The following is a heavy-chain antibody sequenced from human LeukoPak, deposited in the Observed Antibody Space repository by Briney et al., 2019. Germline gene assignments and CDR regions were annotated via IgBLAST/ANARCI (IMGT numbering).Heavy chain of an antibody. CDR2: IRYDGSNK. Sequence: GGSLRLSCAASGFTFSSYGMHWVRQAPGKGLEWVAFIRYDGSNKYYADSVKGRFTISRDNSKNTLYLQMNSLRAEDTAVYYCAKDLRGTLFDYWGQGTLVTVSS. D-gene: IGHD1-14*01. CDR1: GFTFSSYG. CDR3: AKDLRGTLFDY. V-gene: IGHV3-30*02. J-gene: IGHJ4*02.